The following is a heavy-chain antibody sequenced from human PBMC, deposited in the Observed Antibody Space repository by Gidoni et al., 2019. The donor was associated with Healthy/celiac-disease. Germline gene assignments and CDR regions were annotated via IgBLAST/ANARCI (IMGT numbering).Heavy chain of an antibody. D-gene: IGHD6-19*01. Sequence: QVQLVQSGAEVKKPGASVKVSCKASGYTSTSYDLNWVRQATGQGLEWMGWMNPNSGNTGYAQKFQGRVTMTRNTSISTAYMELSSLRSEDTAVYYCAFSSGWYQAFDIWGQGTMVTVSS. CDR3: AFSSGWYQAFDI. V-gene: IGHV1-8*01. CDR1: GYTSTSYD. CDR2: MNPNSGNT. J-gene: IGHJ3*02.